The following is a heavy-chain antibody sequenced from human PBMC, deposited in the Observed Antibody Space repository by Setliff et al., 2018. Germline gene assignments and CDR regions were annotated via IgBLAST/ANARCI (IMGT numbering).Heavy chain of an antibody. Sequence: PGGSLRLSCAASGFTFSSYSMNWVRQAPGKGLEWVSYISSSSSSIYYADSVKGRFTISRDNSKNTLYLQMNSLRAEDTAVYYCAKDNAYSSSWYYYYYYMDVWGKGTTVTVSS. CDR3: AKDNAYSSSWYYYYYYMDV. J-gene: IGHJ6*03. V-gene: IGHV3-48*01. CDR2: ISSSSSSI. D-gene: IGHD6-13*01. CDR1: GFTFSSYS.